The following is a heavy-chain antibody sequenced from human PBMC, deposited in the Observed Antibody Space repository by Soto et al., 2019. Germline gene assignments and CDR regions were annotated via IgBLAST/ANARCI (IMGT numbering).Heavy chain of an antibody. J-gene: IGHJ4*02. V-gene: IGHV3-20*04. Sequence: RPGGSLRLSCAASGFTFDDYGMSWVRQAPGKGLEWVSGINWNGGSTGYADSVKGRFTISRDNAKNSLYLQMNSLRAEDTALYYCARDPLGSYCSGGSCYVYWGQGTLVTVSS. CDR3: ARDPLGSYCSGGSCYVY. CDR2: INWNGGST. D-gene: IGHD2-15*01. CDR1: GFTFDDYG.